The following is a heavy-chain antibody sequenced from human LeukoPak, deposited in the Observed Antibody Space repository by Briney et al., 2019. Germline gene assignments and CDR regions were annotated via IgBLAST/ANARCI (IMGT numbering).Heavy chain of an antibody. V-gene: IGHV3-74*01. J-gene: IGHJ5*02. CDR2: INSDGWST. CDR3: AGSAASNWFDP. Sequence: GGSLRLSCAASGFTISSYWMHWVRQAPGQGLVWVSRINSDGWSTTYADSVKGRFTISRDNAKNTLYLQMNSLRAEDTAVYYCAGSAASNWFDPWGQGTLVTVSS. D-gene: IGHD2-2*01. CDR1: GFTISSYW.